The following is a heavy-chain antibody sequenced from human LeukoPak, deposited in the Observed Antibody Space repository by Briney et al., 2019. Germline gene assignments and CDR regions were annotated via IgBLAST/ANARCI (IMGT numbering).Heavy chain of an antibody. CDR3: AELGITMIGGV. CDR1: GVRFSGSA. V-gene: IGHV3-48*03. D-gene: IGHD3-10*02. CDR2: ISSSGSTI. Sequence: WGAPRLSRAAPGVRFSGSAIYLVRQASGERLEWVSYISSSGSTIYYADSVKGRFTISRDNAKNSLYLQMNSLRAEDTAVYYCAELGITMIGGVWGKGTTVTISS. J-gene: IGHJ6*04.